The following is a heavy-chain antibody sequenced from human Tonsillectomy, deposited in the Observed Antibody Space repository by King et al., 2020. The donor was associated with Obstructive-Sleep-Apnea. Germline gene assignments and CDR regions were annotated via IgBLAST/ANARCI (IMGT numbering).Heavy chain of an antibody. CDR2: INRTDGST. D-gene: IGHD3-22*01. J-gene: IGHJ4*02. CDR1: AYTFTNYY. CDR3: ARYDSTAYLADFDY. V-gene: IGHV1-46*01. Sequence: VQLVQSGTEVKKPGASVKVSCKASAYTFTNYYMHWVRQAPGQGLEWMGMINRTDGSTSYAQKFQGRVTMSRDTSTSTVYMELSSLRSEDTAVYYCARYDSTAYLADFDYWVQGTLVSVSS.